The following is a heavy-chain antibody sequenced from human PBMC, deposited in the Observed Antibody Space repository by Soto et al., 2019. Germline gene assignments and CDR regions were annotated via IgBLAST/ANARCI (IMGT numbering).Heavy chain of an antibody. J-gene: IGHJ3*02. CDR2: ISYDGSNK. D-gene: IGHD3-16*02. CDR3: ARILTYYDYVWGRYRPGTFDI. CDR1: GFTFSSYA. V-gene: IGHV3-30-3*01. Sequence: GGSLRLSCAASGFTFSSYAMHWVRQAPGKGLEWVAVISYDGSNKYYADSVKGRFTISRDNSKNTLYLQMNSLRAEDTAVYYSARILTYYDYVWGRYRPGTFDIWGQGTMVTGSS.